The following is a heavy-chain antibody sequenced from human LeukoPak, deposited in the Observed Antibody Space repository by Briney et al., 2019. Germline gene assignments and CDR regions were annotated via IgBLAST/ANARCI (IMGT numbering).Heavy chain of an antibody. CDR1: GFTFSTYW. Sequence: PGGSLRLSCAASGFTFSTYWMSWVRQAPGKGLAGVANIHQDGSDKYYVDSVEGRFTISRDNAKNSLYLQMNSLRAEDTAVYYCARDTAVTTLFRSYAFDIWGQGTMVTVSS. V-gene: IGHV3-7*01. CDR2: IHQDGSDK. CDR3: ARDTAVTTLFRSYAFDI. D-gene: IGHD4-17*01. J-gene: IGHJ3*02.